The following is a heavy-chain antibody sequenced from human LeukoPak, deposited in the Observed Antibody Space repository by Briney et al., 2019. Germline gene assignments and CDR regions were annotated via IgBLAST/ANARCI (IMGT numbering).Heavy chain of an antibody. CDR1: GCTFISYA. D-gene: IGHD2-15*01. J-gene: IGHJ3*02. Sequence: SVKVSFKASGCTFISYAISWVRQAPGQGLEGVGGIIPIFGTSNYAQKFQGRVTITADESTSTAYMELSSLRYEDTAVYYCAREGYCRGGSCYTQGAFDIRGQGTMVTVSS. V-gene: IGHV1-69*01. CDR2: IIPIFGTS. CDR3: AREGYCRGGSCYTQGAFDI.